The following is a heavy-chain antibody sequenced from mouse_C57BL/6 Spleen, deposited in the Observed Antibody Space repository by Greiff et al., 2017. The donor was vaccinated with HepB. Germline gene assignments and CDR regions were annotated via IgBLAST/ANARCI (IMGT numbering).Heavy chain of an antibody. D-gene: IGHD3-2*02. CDR3: ARDSSGTGAMDY. V-gene: IGHV1-22*01. CDR2: INPNNGGT. Sequence: VQLKESGPELVKPGASVKMSCKASGYTFTDYNMHWVKQSHGKSLEWIGYINPNNGGTSYNQKFKGKATLTVNKSSSTAYMELRSLTSEDSAVYYCARDSSGTGAMDYWGQGTSVTVSS. CDR1: GYTFTDYN. J-gene: IGHJ4*01.